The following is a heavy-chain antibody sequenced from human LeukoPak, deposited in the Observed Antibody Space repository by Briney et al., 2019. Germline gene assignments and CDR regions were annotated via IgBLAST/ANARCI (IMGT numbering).Heavy chain of an antibody. D-gene: IGHD5-18*01. CDR3: ARSLAVARKYNYGYGY. J-gene: IGHJ4*02. Sequence: GGPLEFSVQGSESPFPTYWIGWARPLHGKGLKWLGIIYLGDSDTRSSLTFQGQVTNSADKSISTAYLQWSSLKASDTAMYSCARSLAVARKYNYGYGYWGQGALVTVSS. CDR2: IYLGDSDT. V-gene: IGHV5-51*01. CDR1: ESPFPTYW.